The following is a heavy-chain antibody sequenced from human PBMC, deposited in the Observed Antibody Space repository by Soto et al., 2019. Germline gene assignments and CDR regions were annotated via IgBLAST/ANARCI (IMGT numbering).Heavy chain of an antibody. D-gene: IGHD4-17*01. V-gene: IGHV4-39*01. Sequence: QLQLQESGPGLVKPSETLSLTCTVSGGSISGTSYYWGWIRQPPGKGLEWIATIYYSGSTYYNPSLKSRVTISVDTSKNQFSLKLSSVIAADTAVYYCARHDFGDYGPFDYWGQGTLVTVSS. CDR3: ARHDFGDYGPFDY. J-gene: IGHJ4*02. CDR2: IYYSGST. CDR1: GGSISGTSYY.